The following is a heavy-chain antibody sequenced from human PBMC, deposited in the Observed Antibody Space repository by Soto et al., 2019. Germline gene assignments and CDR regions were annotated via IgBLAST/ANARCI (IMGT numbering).Heavy chain of an antibody. D-gene: IGHD1-26*01. CDR2: IGPESGAT. CDR1: GYTFTGHY. V-gene: IGHV1-2*02. Sequence: ASVKVSCKASGYTFTGHYIHWVRQAPQQGPEWMGEIGPESGATRYAEKFRGRVTMTMDTSITTVYMELRNLSPDDTAVYYCGRGRSGQIVIFYWGQGTPVTVSS. J-gene: IGHJ4*02. CDR3: GRGRSGQIVIFY.